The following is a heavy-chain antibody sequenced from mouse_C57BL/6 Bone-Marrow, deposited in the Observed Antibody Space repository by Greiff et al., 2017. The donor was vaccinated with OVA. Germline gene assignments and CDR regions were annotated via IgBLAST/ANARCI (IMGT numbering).Heavy chain of an antibody. D-gene: IGHD2-5*01. CDR3: TLAYYSNSWFAY. Sequence: VQLQQSGAELVRPGASVKLSCTASGFNIKDDYMHWVKQRPEQGLEWIGWIDPENGDTEYASQFQGKATITADTSSNTAYLQLSSLTSEDTAVYYCTLAYYSNSWFAYWGQGTLVTVSA. J-gene: IGHJ3*01. CDR1: GFNIKDDY. CDR2: IDPENGDT. V-gene: IGHV14-4*01.